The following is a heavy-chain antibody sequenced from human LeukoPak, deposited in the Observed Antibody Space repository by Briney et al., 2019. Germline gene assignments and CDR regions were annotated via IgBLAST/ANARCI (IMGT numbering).Heavy chain of an antibody. J-gene: IGHJ6*02. CDR3: PTDQVRGVNVDLYGMDV. V-gene: IGHV3-33*01. CDR1: GFTFSSYG. D-gene: IGHD2-8*02. Sequence: GGSLRLSCAASGFTFSSYGMPWVRQAPGKGLEWIAVIWYDGSNKYYADFVKGRFTISGDNYKNTLYLQMNSLRAEHTPVYYCPTDQVRGVNVDLYGMDVWGQGTTVTVSS. CDR2: IWYDGSNK.